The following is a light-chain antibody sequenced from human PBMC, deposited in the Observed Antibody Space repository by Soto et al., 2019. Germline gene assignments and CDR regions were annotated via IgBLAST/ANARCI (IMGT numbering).Light chain of an antibody. J-gene: IGLJ2*01. Sequence: QSVLTQPASVSGSPGQSITISCSGTSSDVGGYNFVSWYQVHPGKAPRLILYDVSSRPSGVSYRFSGSKSANTASLNISRLQAGDAADYYCSSYTTTTSLVVFGGGTKLTVL. CDR2: DVS. CDR1: SSDVGGYNF. CDR3: SSYTTTTSLVV. V-gene: IGLV2-14*03.